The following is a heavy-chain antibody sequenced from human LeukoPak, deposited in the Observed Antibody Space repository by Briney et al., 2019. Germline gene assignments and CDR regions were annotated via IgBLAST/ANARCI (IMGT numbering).Heavy chain of an antibody. CDR1: GGSISSGSYY. V-gene: IGHV4-61*02. D-gene: IGHD3-22*01. Sequence: KASQTLSLTCTVSGGSISSGSYYWRWIRQPAGRGLEWIERIYTSGSTNYNPSLKSRVTISVDTSKTQFSLKLSSVTAADTAVYYCARAGGYYDSSGYYGTFDYWGQGTLVTVSS. CDR2: IYTSGST. J-gene: IGHJ4*02. CDR3: ARAGGYYDSSGYYGTFDY.